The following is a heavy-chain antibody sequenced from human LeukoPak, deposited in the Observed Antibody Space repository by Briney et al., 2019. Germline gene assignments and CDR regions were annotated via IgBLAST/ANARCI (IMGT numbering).Heavy chain of an antibody. J-gene: IGHJ4*02. V-gene: IGHV4-59*01. Sequence: SETLSLTCTVSSGSISSYYWSWIRQPPGKGLEWIGYIYYSGSINYNPSLKSRVTISIDTSKNQFSLKLSSVTAADTAVYYCARSRSNTKYYFDYWDQGTLVTVSS. D-gene: IGHD2-2*01. CDR1: SGSISSYY. CDR3: ARSRSNTKYYFDY. CDR2: IYYSGSI.